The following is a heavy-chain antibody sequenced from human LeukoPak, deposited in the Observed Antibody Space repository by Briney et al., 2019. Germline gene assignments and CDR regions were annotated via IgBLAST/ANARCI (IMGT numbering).Heavy chain of an antibody. J-gene: IGHJ4*02. V-gene: IGHV1-8*01. Sequence: ASVKVSCKASGYTFTNYDVNWVRQATGQGLEWMGWMNPTSGKAGFAQRFQGRVSMTRNISISTAYMELSSLRSEDTAVYYCARGKTLPSGYDLNFDYWGQGTLVTVSS. D-gene: IGHD5-12*01. CDR2: MNPTSGKA. CDR1: GYTFTNYD. CDR3: ARGKTLPSGYDLNFDY.